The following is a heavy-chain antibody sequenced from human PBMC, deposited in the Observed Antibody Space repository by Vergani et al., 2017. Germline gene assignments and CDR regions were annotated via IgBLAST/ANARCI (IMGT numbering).Heavy chain of an antibody. CDR2: INPSGGST. Sequence: QVQLVQSGAEVKKPGSSVKVSCKASGGTFSSYTISWVRQAPGQGLEWMGIINPSGGSTSYAQKFQGRVTMTRDTSTSTVYMELSSLRSEDTAVYYCARGFFYYYMDVWGKGTTVTVSS. CDR3: ARGFFYYYMDV. J-gene: IGHJ6*03. D-gene: IGHD3-3*01. V-gene: IGHV1-46*01. CDR1: GGTFSSYT.